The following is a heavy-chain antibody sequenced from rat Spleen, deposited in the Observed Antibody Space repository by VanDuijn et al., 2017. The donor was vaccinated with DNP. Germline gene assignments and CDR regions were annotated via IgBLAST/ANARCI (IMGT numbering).Heavy chain of an antibody. CDR2: LNSDGIST. V-gene: IGHV5-7*01. CDR1: GFTFSDYN. CDR3: ARQWYFDL. Sequence: EVQLVESGGGLVQPGRSLKLSCAASGFTFSDYNMAWVRQAPEKGLEWVAILNSDGISTYYRDSVKGRFTISRDNAKSTLYLQMDSLRSEDTATYYCARQWYFDLWGPGTMVTVSS. J-gene: IGHJ1*01.